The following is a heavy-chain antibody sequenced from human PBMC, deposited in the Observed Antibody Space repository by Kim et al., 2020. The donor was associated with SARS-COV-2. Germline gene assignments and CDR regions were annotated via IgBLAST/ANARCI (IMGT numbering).Heavy chain of an antibody. Sequence: SLQSRVPISVDTSTNQFSLKLSSVTAADTAMYYCARTCSSVSCYTFGMDVWGQGTRVTVSS. D-gene: IGHD2-2*02. V-gene: IGHV4-59*01. J-gene: IGHJ6*02. CDR3: ARTCSSVSCYTFGMDV.